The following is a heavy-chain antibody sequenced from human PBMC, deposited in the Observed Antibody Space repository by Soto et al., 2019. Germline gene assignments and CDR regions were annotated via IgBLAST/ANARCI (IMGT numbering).Heavy chain of an antibody. Sequence: GGSLRLSCATSGFTFNEYYMSWIRQAPGKGLEWISYSSNSGTFARYADSVKGRFSISRDNAKNSLYLQINSLRGDDTAIYYCARSGDNYNLLDYWGQGTPVTVSS. V-gene: IGHV3-11*06. CDR2: SSNSGTFA. J-gene: IGHJ4*02. CDR3: ARSGDNYNLLDY. D-gene: IGHD1-1*01. CDR1: GFTFNEYY.